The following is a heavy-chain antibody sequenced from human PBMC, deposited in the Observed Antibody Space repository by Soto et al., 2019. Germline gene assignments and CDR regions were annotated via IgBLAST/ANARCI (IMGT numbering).Heavy chain of an antibody. J-gene: IGHJ4*02. V-gene: IGHV3-23*01. Sequence: GGSLRLSCAASGFTFSSYAMSWVRQAPGKGLEWVSAISGSGGSTYYADSVKGRFTISRDNSKNTLYLQMNSLRAEDTAVYYCAKELGSISVAGTGAYYIDFWGQGTLVNVAS. CDR2: ISGSGGST. CDR3: AKELGSISVAGTGAYYIDF. D-gene: IGHD6-19*01. CDR1: GFTFSSYA.